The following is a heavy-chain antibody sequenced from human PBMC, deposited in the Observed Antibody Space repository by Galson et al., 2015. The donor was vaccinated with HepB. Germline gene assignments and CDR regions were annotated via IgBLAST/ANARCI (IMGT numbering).Heavy chain of an antibody. Sequence: SCAASGFTFSSYWMHWVRQVPGKGLVWVSRINSDGSYITYADSVKGRFIISRDNAKNTLYLQMNSPRAEDTALYYCARTRGAAAGIFDNWGQGSLVTVSS. J-gene: IGHJ4*02. CDR2: INSDGSYI. D-gene: IGHD6-13*01. CDR3: ARTRGAAAGIFDN. CDR1: GFTFSSYW. V-gene: IGHV3-74*01.